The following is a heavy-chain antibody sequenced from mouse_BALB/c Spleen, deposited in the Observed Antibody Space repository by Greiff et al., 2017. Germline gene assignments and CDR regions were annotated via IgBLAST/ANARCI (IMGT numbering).Heavy chain of an antibody. Sequence: VQRVESGPGLVAPSQSLSLTCTASGFSLTGYGVNWVRQPPGKGLEWLGMIWGDGSTDYYSALKSRLSIIKDNSKSQVFLKMNSLQTDDTARYYCAGSVRRRRYDAMDYWGQGTSVTVSS. V-gene: IGHV2-6-7*01. CDR1: GFSLTGYG. CDR2: IWGDGST. D-gene: IGHD2-14*01. J-gene: IGHJ4*01. CDR3: AGSVRRRRYDAMDY.